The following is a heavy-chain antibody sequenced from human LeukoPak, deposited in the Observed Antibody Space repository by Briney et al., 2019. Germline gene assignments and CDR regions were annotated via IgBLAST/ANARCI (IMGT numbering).Heavy chain of an antibody. J-gene: IGHJ4*02. V-gene: IGHV3-23*01. CDR2: FSETNSGT. CDR1: GFTFSSYA. Sequence: GGSLRLSCAASGFTFSSYAMSWVRQAPGKGLEWVSGFSETNSGTYYADSVRGRFTISRDNSRNTLYLQMNSLGAEDTAEYFCAKVVRTGNSMFDFWGQGTLVTVSS. D-gene: IGHD2/OR15-2a*01. CDR3: AKVVRTGNSMFDF.